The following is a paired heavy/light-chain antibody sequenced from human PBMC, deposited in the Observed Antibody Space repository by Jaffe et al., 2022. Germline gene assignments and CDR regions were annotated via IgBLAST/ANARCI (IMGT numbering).Heavy chain of an antibody. V-gene: IGHV3-23*01. Sequence: EVQLLESGGGLVQPGGSLRLSCAASGFTFSSYAMSWVRQAPGKGLEWVSAISGSGGSTYYADSVKGRFTISRDNSKNTLYLQMNSLRAEDTAVYYCAKDGGDCSSTSCYRGHGLCCYWGQGTLVTVSS. CDR3: AKDGGDCSSTSCYRGHGLCCY. CDR1: GFTFSSYA. CDR2: ISGSGGST. D-gene: IGHD2-2*01. J-gene: IGHJ4*02.
Light chain of an antibody. CDR2: KAS. CDR1: QSISSW. CDR3: QQYNSYLWT. V-gene: IGKV1-5*03. J-gene: IGKJ1*01. Sequence: DIQMTQSPSTLSASVGDRVTITCRASQSISSWLAWYQQKPGKAPKLLIYKASSLESGVPSRFSGSGSGTEFTLTISSLQPDDFATYYCQQYNSYLWTFGQGTKVEIK.